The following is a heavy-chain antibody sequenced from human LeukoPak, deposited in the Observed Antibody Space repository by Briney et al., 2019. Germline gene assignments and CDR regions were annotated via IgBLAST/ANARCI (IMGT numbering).Heavy chain of an antibody. CDR1: GFTFSGHS. J-gene: IGHJ5*02. Sequence: GGSLRLSCATSGFTFSGHSMSWVRQAPGKGLEWVSSITSTATHTYYADSVKGRFTISRDNSKNTLYLQMNSLRAEDTAVYYCAKDRNRIAVAGTASWFDPWGQGTLVTVSS. V-gene: IGHV3-23*01. D-gene: IGHD6-19*01. CDR2: ITSTATHT. CDR3: AKDRNRIAVAGTASWFDP.